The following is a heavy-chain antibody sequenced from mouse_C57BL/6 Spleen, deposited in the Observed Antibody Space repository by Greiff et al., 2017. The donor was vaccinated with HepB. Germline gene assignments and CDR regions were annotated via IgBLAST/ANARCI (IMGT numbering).Heavy chain of an antibody. J-gene: IGHJ1*03. CDR1: GYTFTSYW. CDR3: ARGLDYYGSSYWYFDV. D-gene: IGHD1-1*01. Sequence: VQLQQPGAELVKPWASVKLSCKASGYTFTSYWMHWVKQRPGQGLEWIGMIHPNSGSTNYNEKFKSKATLTVDKSSSTAYMQLSSLTSEDSAVYYCARGLDYYGSSYWYFDVWGTGTTVTVSS. CDR2: IHPNSGST. V-gene: IGHV1-64*01.